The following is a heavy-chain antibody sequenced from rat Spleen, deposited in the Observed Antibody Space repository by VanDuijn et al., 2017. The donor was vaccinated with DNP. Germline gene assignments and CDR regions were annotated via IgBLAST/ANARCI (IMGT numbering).Heavy chain of an antibody. CDR3: TRHDQLRGFAY. J-gene: IGHJ3*01. D-gene: IGHD1-10*01. Sequence: EVQLVESGGGLVQPGRSLKLSCVASGFTFNNYWMTWIRQAPGKGLEWVAYISTGGGSTYYRDSVKGRFTISRDNAKSTLYLQMDSLRSEDTATYYCTRHDQLRGFAYWGQGTLVTVSS. CDR1: GFTFNNYW. V-gene: IGHV5-31*01. CDR2: ISTGGGST.